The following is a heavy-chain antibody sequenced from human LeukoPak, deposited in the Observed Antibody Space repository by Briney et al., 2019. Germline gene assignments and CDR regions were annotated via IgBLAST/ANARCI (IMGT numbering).Heavy chain of an antibody. CDR2: ISSSSYI. CDR3: ALTQMTTVTTKGMDV. V-gene: IGHV3-21*01. D-gene: IGHD4-11*01. CDR1: GFTFSSYS. Sequence: GGSLRLSCAASGFTFSSYSMNWVRQAPGKGLEWVSSISSSSYIYYADSVKGRFTISRDNAKNSLYLQMNSLRAEDTAVYYCALTQMTTVTTKGMDVWGQGTTVTVSS. J-gene: IGHJ6*02.